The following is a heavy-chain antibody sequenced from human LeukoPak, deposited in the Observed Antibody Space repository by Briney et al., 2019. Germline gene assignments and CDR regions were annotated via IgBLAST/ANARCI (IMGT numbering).Heavy chain of an antibody. V-gene: IGHV4-38-2*02. CDR1: GYSISSTYY. D-gene: IGHD3-22*01. Sequence: TSETLSLTCIVSGYSISSTYYWGWIRQPPGKGLEWIGSMYHSENTYYNPSPKSRVTISVDTSKNQFSLKLNSVTAADTAVYYCARGYYDTSGYYGTNWFDPWGQGTLVTVSS. J-gene: IGHJ5*02. CDR3: ARGYYDTSGYYGTNWFDP. CDR2: MYHSENT.